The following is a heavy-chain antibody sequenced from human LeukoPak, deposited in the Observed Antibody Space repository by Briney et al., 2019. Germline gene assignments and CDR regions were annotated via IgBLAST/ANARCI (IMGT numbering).Heavy chain of an antibody. J-gene: IGHJ4*02. V-gene: IGHV1-18*01. Sequence: GASVTVSCKASGYTFTNFGVAWVRQAPGQGLEWMAWISAYNGNPNYAQKFQGRVTMTTDTSTSTAYMELSNLTSDETAVYFCARGGGTRVYYFDYWGQGTLVTVSS. D-gene: IGHD1-1*01. CDR3: ARGGGTRVYYFDY. CDR2: ISAYNGNP. CDR1: GYTFTNFG.